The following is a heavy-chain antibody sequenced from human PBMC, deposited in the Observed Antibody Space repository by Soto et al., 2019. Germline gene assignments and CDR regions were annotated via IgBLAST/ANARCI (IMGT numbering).Heavy chain of an antibody. CDR3: AKDPAGYDFWSGCYPNQYFQH. Sequence: GGSLRLSCAASGFTFSSYAMSWVRQAPGKGLEWVSAISGSGGSTYYADSVKGRFTISRDNSKNTLYLQMNSLRAEDTAVYYCAKDPAGYDFWSGCYPNQYFQHWGQGTLVTVSS. CDR2: ISGSGGST. CDR1: GFTFSSYA. D-gene: IGHD3-3*01. V-gene: IGHV3-23*01. J-gene: IGHJ1*01.